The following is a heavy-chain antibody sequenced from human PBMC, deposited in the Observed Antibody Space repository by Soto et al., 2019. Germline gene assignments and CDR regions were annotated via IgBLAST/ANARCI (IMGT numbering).Heavy chain of an antibody. J-gene: IGHJ6*02. CDR3: ARARTIFGVSYYYYGMDV. Sequence: SVKVSCKASGGTFSSYAISWVRQAPGQGLEWMGGIIPIFGTANYAQKFQGRVTITADESTSTAYMELSSLRSEDTAVYYCARARTIFGVSYYYYGMDVWGQGTTVTVSS. CDR1: GGTFSSYA. V-gene: IGHV1-69*13. CDR2: IIPIFGTA. D-gene: IGHD3-3*01.